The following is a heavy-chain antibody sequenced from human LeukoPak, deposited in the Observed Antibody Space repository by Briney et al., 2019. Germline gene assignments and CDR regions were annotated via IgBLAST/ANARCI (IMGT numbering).Heavy chain of an antibody. CDR1: GFTFSSYG. CDR3: ARGPTAPDYYDSSGYGIKAFDI. V-gene: IGHV3-33*01. CDR2: IWYDGSNK. D-gene: IGHD3-22*01. J-gene: IGHJ3*02. Sequence: PGGSLRPSCAASGFTFSSYGMHWVRQAPGKGLEWVAVIWYDGSNKYYADSVKGRFTISRDNSKNTLYLQMNSLRAEDTAVYYCARGPTAPDYYDSSGYGIKAFDIWGQGTMVTVSS.